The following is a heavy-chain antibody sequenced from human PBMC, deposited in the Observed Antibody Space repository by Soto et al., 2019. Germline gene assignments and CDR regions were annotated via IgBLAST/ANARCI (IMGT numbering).Heavy chain of an antibody. J-gene: IGHJ5*02. CDR3: ANGRNWNDHLDP. CDR2: ISGSGGST. V-gene: IGHV3-23*01. Sequence: PGGSLRLSCAGYGFSLNDYYMSWVRQAPGKGLEWVSAISGSGGSTYYADSVKGRFTISRDNSKNTLYLQMNSLRAEDTAVYYCANGRNWNDHLDPWGQGTLVTVSS. D-gene: IGHD1-1*01. CDR1: GFSLNDYY.